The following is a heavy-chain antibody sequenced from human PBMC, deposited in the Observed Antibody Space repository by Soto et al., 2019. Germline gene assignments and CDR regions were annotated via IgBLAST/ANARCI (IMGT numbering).Heavy chain of an antibody. Sequence: EVQLVESGGGLVKPGGSLRLSCAASGFTFSSYSMNWVRQAPGKGLEWVSSISSSSSYIYYADSVKGRFTISRDNAKNSLYLQMNSLRAVDTAVYYCARALGYSYGPGDYWGQGTLVTVSS. V-gene: IGHV3-21*01. CDR3: ARALGYSYGPGDY. CDR1: GFTFSSYS. D-gene: IGHD5-18*01. CDR2: ISSSSSYI. J-gene: IGHJ4*02.